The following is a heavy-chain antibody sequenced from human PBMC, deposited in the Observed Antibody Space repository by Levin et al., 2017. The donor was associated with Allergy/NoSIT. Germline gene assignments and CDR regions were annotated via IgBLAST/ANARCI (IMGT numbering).Heavy chain of an antibody. CDR2: IDPSDSYT. J-gene: IGHJ4*02. V-gene: IGHV5-10-1*01. D-gene: IGHD4-17*01. CDR1: GYSFTSYC. CDR3: ARHPRFYGAPPQPLDY. Sequence: GESLKISCKGSGYSFTSYCISWVRQMPGKGLEWMGRIDPSDSYTNYSPSFQGHVTISADKSISTAYLQWSSLKASDTAMYYCARHPRFYGAPPQPLDYWGQGTLVTVSS.